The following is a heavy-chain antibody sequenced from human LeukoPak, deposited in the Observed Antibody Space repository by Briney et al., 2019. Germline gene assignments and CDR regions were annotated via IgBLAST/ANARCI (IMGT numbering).Heavy chain of an antibody. CDR2: ISYDGSKK. V-gene: IGHV3-30-3*01. CDR3: ARDSGSGWFFDY. J-gene: IGHJ4*02. D-gene: IGHD6-19*01. CDR1: GFIFSSYA. Sequence: RSLRLSCAASGFIFSSYAMHWVRQAPGKGLEWVAVISYDGSKKFYGDSVKGRFTISRDNSNNTLYQQMNSLRAEDTALYYCARDSGSGWFFDYWGQGTLVTVSS.